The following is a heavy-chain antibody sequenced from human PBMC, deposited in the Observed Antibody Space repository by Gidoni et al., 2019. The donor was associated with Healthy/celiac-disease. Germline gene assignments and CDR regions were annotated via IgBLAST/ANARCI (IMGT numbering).Heavy chain of an antibody. D-gene: IGHD2-2*02. J-gene: IGHJ3*02. V-gene: IGHV1-18*04. CDR2: ISAYNGKP. Sequence: AEVKKPGASVKVSCEASGYTFTRYGISWVRQAPGQGLEWMGWISAYNGKPNYAQKLQGRVTMTTDTSTSTAYRELRSLRSDDTAVYYCARDSCSSTSCYNGAFDIWGQGTMVTVSS. CDR1: GYTFTRYG. CDR3: ARDSCSSTSCYNGAFDI.